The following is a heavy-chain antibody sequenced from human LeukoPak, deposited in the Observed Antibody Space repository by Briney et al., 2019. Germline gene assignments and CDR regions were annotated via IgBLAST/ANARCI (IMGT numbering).Heavy chain of an antibody. Sequence: SETLSLTCTVSGGSISSYYWSWIRQPPGKGLEWIGYIYYSGSTNYNPSLKSRVTISVDTSKNQFSLKLSSVTAADTAVYYCARGRSQDDIVVVVAATGSPWFDPWGQGTLVTVSS. CDR3: ARGRSQDDIVVVVAATGSPWFDP. D-gene: IGHD2-15*01. CDR1: GGSISSYY. V-gene: IGHV4-59*12. J-gene: IGHJ5*02. CDR2: IYYSGST.